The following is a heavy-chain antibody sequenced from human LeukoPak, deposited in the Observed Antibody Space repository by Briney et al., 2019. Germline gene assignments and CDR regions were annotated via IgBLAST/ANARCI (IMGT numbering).Heavy chain of an antibody. J-gene: IGHJ4*02. Sequence: PGGSLRLSCAASGFMFRNHGMNWVRQAPGKGLEWLSTISGSGDNTYYADSVKGRFTISRDNAKNSLYLQMNSLRAEDTAVYYCARDPRALGAIVVEWATTGPYYFDYWGQGTLVTVSS. CDR3: ARDPRALGAIVVEWATTGPYYFDY. CDR2: ISGSGDNT. CDR1: GFMFRNHG. V-gene: IGHV3-23*01. D-gene: IGHD3-22*01.